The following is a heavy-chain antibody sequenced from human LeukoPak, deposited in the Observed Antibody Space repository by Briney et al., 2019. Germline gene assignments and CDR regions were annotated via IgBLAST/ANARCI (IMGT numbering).Heavy chain of an antibody. Sequence: SETLSLTCTVSGGSINTGDYYWTWIRQPPGKGLEWVGSLFYTGNTYYNPSLKARVTISIDTSKNQFSLKLSSVTAADTAVYYCARENIVSTRDFDYWGQGTLVTVSS. J-gene: IGHJ4*02. D-gene: IGHD5/OR15-5a*01. CDR3: ARENIVSTRDFDY. V-gene: IGHV4-39*07. CDR1: GGSINTGDYY. CDR2: LFYTGNT.